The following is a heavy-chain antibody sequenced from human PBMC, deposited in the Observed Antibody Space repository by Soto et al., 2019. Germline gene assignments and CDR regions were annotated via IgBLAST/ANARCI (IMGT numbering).Heavy chain of an antibody. CDR2: IYYTGNT. CDR3: ARGATDGLWFGELSSGLFDY. V-gene: IGHV4-30-4*08. J-gene: IGHJ4*02. CDR1: GGSISSGGYY. Sequence: PSETLSLTCTVSGGSISSGGYYWGWVRQPPGKGLEWIGYIYYTGNTYYNPSLKSRVTISVDTSKNQFSLSLSSVTAADTAVYYCARGATDGLWFGELSSGLFDYWGQGALVTVSS. D-gene: IGHD3-10*01.